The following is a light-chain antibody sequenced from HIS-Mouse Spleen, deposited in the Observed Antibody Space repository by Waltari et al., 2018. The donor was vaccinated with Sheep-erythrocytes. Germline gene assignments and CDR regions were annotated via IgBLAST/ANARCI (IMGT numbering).Light chain of an antibody. CDR2: EVS. V-gene: IGLV2-8*01. J-gene: IGLJ3*02. CDR3: SSYAGSNNWV. CDR1: SSDVGGYNY. Sequence: QSALTQPPSASGSPGQSVTISGTATSSDVGGYNYVSCYQQHPGKAPKLMIYEVSTRPSGVPDRFSGSKSGNTASLTVSGLQAEDEADYYCSSYAGSNNWVFGGGTKLTVL.